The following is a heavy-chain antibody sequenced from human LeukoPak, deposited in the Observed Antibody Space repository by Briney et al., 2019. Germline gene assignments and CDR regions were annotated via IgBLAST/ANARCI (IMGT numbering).Heavy chain of an antibody. CDR3: AKDRWEITVGDAFGF. CDR2: IGISAGST. D-gene: IGHD3-16*01. V-gene: IGHV3-23*01. J-gene: IGHJ3*01. Sequence: PGGSLRLFCDASGSTFDHYAVSCLRQATGEGLEGVSTIGISAGSTYYADAVKGRFTISRDNSKKTVILQMNRLRVEDTAVYYCAKDRWEITVGDAFGFWGQGTKVAVSS. CDR1: GSTFDHYA.